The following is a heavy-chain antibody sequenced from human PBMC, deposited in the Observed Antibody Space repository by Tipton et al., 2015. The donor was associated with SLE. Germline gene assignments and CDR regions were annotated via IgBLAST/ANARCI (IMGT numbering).Heavy chain of an antibody. CDR1: GGSISSYY. Sequence: TLSLTCTVSGGSISSYYWSWVRQPAGKGLEWIGHIYTSGSTNYNPSLKSRVTISVDTSKNQFSLKLSSVTAADTAVYYCAREHGDIYDFGWFDPWGQGTLVTVSS. V-gene: IGHV4-4*07. CDR2: IYTSGST. CDR3: AREHGDIYDFGWFDP. D-gene: IGHD3-3*01. J-gene: IGHJ5*02.